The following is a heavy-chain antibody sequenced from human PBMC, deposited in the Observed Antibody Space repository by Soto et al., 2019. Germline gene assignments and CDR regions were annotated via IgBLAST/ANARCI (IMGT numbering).Heavy chain of an antibody. Sequence: EVQLLESGGGLVQPGGSLRLSCAASGFTFSSYAMSWVRQAPGKGLEWVSAISSSGGSTYYADSVKGRFTMSRDNSKNTLYLQMNSLRAEDTAVYYCATVYYSGSFPGAFDIWGQGTMVTVSS. D-gene: IGHD1-26*01. CDR1: GFTFSSYA. CDR3: ATVYYSGSFPGAFDI. CDR2: ISSSGGST. J-gene: IGHJ3*02. V-gene: IGHV3-23*01.